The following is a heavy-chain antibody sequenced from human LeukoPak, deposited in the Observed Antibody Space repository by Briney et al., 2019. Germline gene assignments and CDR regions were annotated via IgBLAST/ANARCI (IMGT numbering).Heavy chain of an antibody. CDR3: ARDGYNTLGYNFHH. D-gene: IGHD1-1*01. CDR2: INWNNDGI. Sequence: GGSLRLSCVASGFTFADHAMHWVRRAPGQGLEWVTGINWNNDGIVYAASVKGRFTVSRDNAKNTLYLQMNGLRPEDTAFYYCARDGYNTLGYNFHHWGQGTLVTVSS. J-gene: IGHJ1*01. CDR1: GFTFADHA. V-gene: IGHV3-9*01.